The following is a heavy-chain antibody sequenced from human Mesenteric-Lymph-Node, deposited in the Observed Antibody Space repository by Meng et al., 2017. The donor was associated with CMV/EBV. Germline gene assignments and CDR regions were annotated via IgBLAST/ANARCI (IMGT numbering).Heavy chain of an antibody. CDR1: GGSFSGYY. Sequence: QVQVQQWGAGLLQPSGTLSLPCAVYGGSFSGYYWSWIRQPPGKGLEWIGEINHSGSTNYNPSLKSRVTISVDTSKNQFSLKLSSVTAADTAVYYCARHQRWLKSEGGFNYWGQGTLVTVSS. CDR3: ARHQRWLKSEGGFNY. V-gene: IGHV4-34*01. D-gene: IGHD4-23*01. CDR2: INHSGST. J-gene: IGHJ4*02.